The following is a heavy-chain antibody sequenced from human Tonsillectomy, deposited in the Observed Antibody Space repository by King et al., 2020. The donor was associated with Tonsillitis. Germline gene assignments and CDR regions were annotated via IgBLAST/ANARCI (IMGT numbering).Heavy chain of an antibody. Sequence: GQLVQSGAEVKKSGASVKVSCKASGYTFSDYYMHWVRQAPGQGLEWMGWINPNSGGTNSAQKFQDRVSMTRDTSITKVYMELNTLRSDDTAVYYCAREIIGHSSAGFDYWGQGTLVTVSS. CDR2: INPNSGGT. CDR1: GYTFSDYY. V-gene: IGHV1-2*02. D-gene: IGHD6-19*01. CDR3: AREIIGHSSAGFDY. J-gene: IGHJ4*02.